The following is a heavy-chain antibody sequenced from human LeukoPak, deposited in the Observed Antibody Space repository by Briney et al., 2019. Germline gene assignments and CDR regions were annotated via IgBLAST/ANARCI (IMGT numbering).Heavy chain of an antibody. CDR1: GGSIRGDY. Sequence: SETLSLTCTVSGGSIRGDYWSWIRQPPGKGLEWIGFISYSGGTNYNPSLKSRVTISVDTSKNQFSLKLNSVTAADTAVYYCARHGGSYTFDYWGQGTLVTVSS. CDR3: ARHGGSYTFDY. V-gene: IGHV4-59*08. CDR2: ISYSGGT. D-gene: IGHD1-26*01. J-gene: IGHJ4*02.